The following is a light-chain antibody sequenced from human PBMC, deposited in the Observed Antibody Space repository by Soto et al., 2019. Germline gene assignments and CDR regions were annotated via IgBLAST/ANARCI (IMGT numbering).Light chain of an antibody. CDR2: FNSDGSH. V-gene: IGLV4-69*01. CDR1: SGHSSYA. CDR3: QTWGTGIRI. J-gene: IGLJ2*01. Sequence: QPVLTQSPSASASLGASVKLTCTLSSGHSSYAIAWHQQQPEKGPRYLMKFNSDGSHSKGDGIPDRFSGSSSGAERYLTISSLQSEDEADYYCQTWGTGIRIFGVGTKLTVL.